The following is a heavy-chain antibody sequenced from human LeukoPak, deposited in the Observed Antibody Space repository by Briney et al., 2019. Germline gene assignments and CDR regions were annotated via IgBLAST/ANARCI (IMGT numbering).Heavy chain of an antibody. CDR3: ARDLWCGADCYGTFDI. J-gene: IGHJ3*02. V-gene: IGHV3-48*01. CDR1: GFTFSDYS. D-gene: IGHD2-21*02. Sequence: GGSLRLSCAASGFTFSDYSMNWVRQAPGKGLEWVSYISSSSTTIDYADSVRGRFTISRDNSKNTLYLQMNSLRAEDTAVYYCARDLWCGADCYGTFDIWGQGTMVSVSS. CDR2: ISSSSTTI.